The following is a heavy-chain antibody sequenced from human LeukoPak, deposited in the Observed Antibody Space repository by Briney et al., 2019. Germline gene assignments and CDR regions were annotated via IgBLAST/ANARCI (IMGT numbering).Heavy chain of an antibody. D-gene: IGHD3-10*01. J-gene: IGHJ4*02. V-gene: IGHV1-2*02. CDR3: ARRVPRITMVRGVIIYFDY. Sequence: ASVKVSCKASGYTFTGYCMHWVRQAPGQGLEWMGWINPNSGGTNYAQKFQGRVTMTRDTSISTAYMELSRLRSDDTAVYYCARRVPRITMVRGVIIYFDYWGQGTLVTVSS. CDR2: INPNSGGT. CDR1: GYTFTGYC.